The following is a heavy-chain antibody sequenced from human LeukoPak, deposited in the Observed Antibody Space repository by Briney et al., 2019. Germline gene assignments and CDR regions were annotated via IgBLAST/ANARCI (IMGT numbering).Heavy chain of an antibody. Sequence: SVKVSCKASGGTFTSYAISWVRQAPGQGLEWMGRIIPIFGTANYAQKFQGRVTITTDESTSTAYMELSSLRSEDTAVYYCASGQTGTTVYWGQGTLVTASS. J-gene: IGHJ4*02. CDR3: ASGQTGTTVY. CDR1: GGTFTSYA. V-gene: IGHV1-69*05. CDR2: IIPIFGTA. D-gene: IGHD1-7*01.